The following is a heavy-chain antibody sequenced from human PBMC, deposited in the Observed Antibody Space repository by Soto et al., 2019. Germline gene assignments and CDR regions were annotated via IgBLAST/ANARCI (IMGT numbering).Heavy chain of an antibody. CDR3: ARERSGSSPIDY. J-gene: IGHJ4*02. CDR2: IYYSGST. CDR1: GGSISSYY. D-gene: IGHD6-6*01. V-gene: IGHV4-59*01. Sequence: QVQLQESGPGLVKPSETLSLTCTVSGGSISSYYWSWIRQPPGKGLEWIGYIYYSGSTNYNPSLKSRVTISVDTSKNQFSLKLSSVTAADTAVYYCARERSGSSPIDYWGQGTLVTVSS.